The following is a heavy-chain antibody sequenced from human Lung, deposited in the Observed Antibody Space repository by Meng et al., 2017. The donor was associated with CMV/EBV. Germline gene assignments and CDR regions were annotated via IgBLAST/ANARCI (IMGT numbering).Heavy chain of an antibody. Sequence: GGSLRLSCAVSGFIVSSKYMTWVRQTPGKGLEWVSIIYTGGSASYADSVKGRFTISRDNSKNTLYLQKNSLRAEDTAVYYCATQAPPGITDKDYFYYGMDVXGQGXTVTVSS. J-gene: IGHJ6*02. V-gene: IGHV3-53*01. CDR1: GFIVSSKY. CDR2: IYTGGSA. CDR3: ATQAPPGITDKDYFYYGMDV. D-gene: IGHD1-14*01.